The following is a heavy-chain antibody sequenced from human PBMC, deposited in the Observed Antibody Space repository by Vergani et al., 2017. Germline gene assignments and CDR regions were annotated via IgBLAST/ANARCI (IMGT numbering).Heavy chain of an antibody. CDR1: GYSFTSYW. V-gene: IGHV5-51*01. CDR2: IYPGDSDT. D-gene: IGHD2-2*01. CDR3: ARHAKRGCSSTSCYLDYYYYMDV. J-gene: IGHJ6*03. Sequence: VQLVQAGAEVKKPGESLQISCKGSGYSFTSYWIGWVRPMPGKGLEWMVIIYPGDSDTRYSPSFQGQVTISADKSISTAYLQWSSLKASDTAMYYCARHAKRGCSSTSCYLDYYYYMDVWGKGTTVTVSS.